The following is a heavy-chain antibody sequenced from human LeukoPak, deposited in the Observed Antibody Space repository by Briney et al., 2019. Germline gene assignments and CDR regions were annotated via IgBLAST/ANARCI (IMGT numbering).Heavy chain of an antibody. D-gene: IGHD6-13*01. CDR2: IWYDGSNK. CDR3: ARDYAHSSSWYYNWFNP. Sequence: GGSLRLSCAASGFTFSSYGMHWVRQAPGKGLEWVAVIWYDGSNKYYADSVKGRFTISRDNSKNTLYLQMNSLRAEDTAVYYCARDYAHSSSWYYNWFNPWGQGTLVTVSS. CDR1: GFTFSSYG. J-gene: IGHJ5*02. V-gene: IGHV3-33*01.